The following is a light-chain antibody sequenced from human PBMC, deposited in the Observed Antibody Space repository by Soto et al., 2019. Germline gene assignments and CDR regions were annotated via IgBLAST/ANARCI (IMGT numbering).Light chain of an antibody. CDR2: EVN. CDR3: APYAGTPWV. CDR1: SSDVGRYNY. V-gene: IGLV2-8*01. Sequence: QSALTQPPSASGSPGQSVTISCTGTSSDVGRYNYVSWYQQYPGKVPKLMIYEVNKRPSGVPDRFSGSKSGNPASLTVSGLQAEEEADYYCAPYAGTPWVFGGGTKLTVL. J-gene: IGLJ3*02.